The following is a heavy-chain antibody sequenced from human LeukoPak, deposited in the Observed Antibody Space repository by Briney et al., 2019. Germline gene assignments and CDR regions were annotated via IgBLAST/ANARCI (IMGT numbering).Heavy chain of an antibody. CDR3: ARRDLSDGRWFFLDY. CDR1: GFTFSSHP. Sequence: GGSLRLSCAVSGFTFSSHPMNWFRQAPGKGLEWVSSISGSGSTTHYADSVKGRFTISRDNSKNTLYLQMNDLRAEDTAIYYCARRDLSDGRWFFLDYWGQGTLVTVSS. D-gene: IGHD3-10*01. CDR2: ISGSGSTT. V-gene: IGHV3-23*01. J-gene: IGHJ4*02.